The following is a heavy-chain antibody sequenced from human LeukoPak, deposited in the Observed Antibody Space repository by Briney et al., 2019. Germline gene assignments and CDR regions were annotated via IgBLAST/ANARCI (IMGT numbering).Heavy chain of an antibody. Sequence: GGSLRLSCAASGFTFGSYWMSWVRQAPGKGLEWVANIEQDGSEKYYVDSVKGRFTISRDNSKNSLYLQMNSLRTEDTALYYCASSSTPSGAFDIWGQGTMVTVSS. V-gene: IGHV3-7*03. J-gene: IGHJ3*02. D-gene: IGHD6-13*01. CDR1: GFTFGSYW. CDR2: IEQDGSEK. CDR3: ASSSTPSGAFDI.